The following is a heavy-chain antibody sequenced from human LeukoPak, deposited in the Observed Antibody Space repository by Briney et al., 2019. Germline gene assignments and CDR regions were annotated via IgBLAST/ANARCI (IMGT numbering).Heavy chain of an antibody. Sequence: GGSLRLSCAASGLTFSSYSMNWVRQAPGKGLAWVSSISSSRTYTNYADSVRGRFTISRDNSKNSLYLQMNSLRAEDTAVYYCARSLTAAAGNLGYWGQGTLITVSS. V-gene: IGHV3-21*01. CDR2: ISSSRTYT. D-gene: IGHD6-13*01. CDR3: ARSLTAAAGNLGY. J-gene: IGHJ4*02. CDR1: GLTFSSYS.